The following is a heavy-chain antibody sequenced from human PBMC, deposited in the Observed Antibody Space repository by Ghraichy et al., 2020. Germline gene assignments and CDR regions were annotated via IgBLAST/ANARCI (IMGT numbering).Heavy chain of an antibody. V-gene: IGHV3-74*01. D-gene: IGHD6-13*01. CDR2: LNTDGSST. J-gene: IGHJ4*02. Sequence: GGSLRLSCAAPGFTFSRHYMHWVRQLPGKGLVWVSRLNTDGSSTSYADSVKGRFTISRDNAKNTLYLQMDSLRAEDTGVYYCARGRAAAGTVVEYWGPGSLVTVSS. CDR3: ARGRAAAGTVVEY. CDR1: GFTFSRHY.